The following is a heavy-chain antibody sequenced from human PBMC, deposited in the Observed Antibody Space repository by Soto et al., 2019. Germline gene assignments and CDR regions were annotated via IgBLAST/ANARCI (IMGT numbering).Heavy chain of an antibody. CDR1: GFTFSSYA. D-gene: IGHD3-10*01. CDR2: ISGSGGST. CDR3: AKDLGDITMVRGVYGMDV. J-gene: IGHJ6*02. Sequence: GGSLRLSCAASGFTFSSYAMSWVRQAPGKWLEWVSAISGSGGSTYYADSVKGRFTISRDNSKNTLYLQMNSLRAEDTAVYYCAKDLGDITMVRGVYGMDVWGQGXTVTVSS. V-gene: IGHV3-23*01.